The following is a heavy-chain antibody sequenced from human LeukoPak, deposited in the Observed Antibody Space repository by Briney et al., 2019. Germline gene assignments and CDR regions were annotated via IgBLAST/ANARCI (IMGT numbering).Heavy chain of an antibody. Sequence: PGGSLRLSCAGSGFTFSNSILSWVRQAPGKGLEWLSTFSGSDGYTYYADPVKGRFTISRDNSKNTVYLQMNSLRAEDTANYYCAKRSTGYYFDSWGQGTLVTVSS. CDR3: AKRSTGYYFDS. V-gene: IGHV3-23*01. CDR2: FSGSDGYT. CDR1: GFTFSNSI. D-gene: IGHD2-2*01. J-gene: IGHJ4*02.